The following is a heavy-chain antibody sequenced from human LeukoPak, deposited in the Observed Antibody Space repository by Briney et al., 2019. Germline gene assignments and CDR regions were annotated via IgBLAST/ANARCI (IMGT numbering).Heavy chain of an antibody. CDR1: GYSVDYDY. V-gene: IGHV4-59*02. CDR3: ARVDPNGSSDY. CDR2: IYNSGT. J-gene: IGHJ4*02. D-gene: IGHD2-8*01. Sequence: SETLSLTCTVSGYSVDYDYWSWIRQPPGKGLRWIGYIYNSGTIYNPSLKDRVTISLDTSKNQFSLKVSSVTAADTAVYYCARVDPNGSSDYWGQGTLVTVSS.